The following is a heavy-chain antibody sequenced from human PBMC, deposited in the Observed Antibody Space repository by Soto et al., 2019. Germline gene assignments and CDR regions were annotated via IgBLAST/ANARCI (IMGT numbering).Heavy chain of an antibody. J-gene: IGHJ6*03. CDR1: EFTFSGRS. D-gene: IGHD3-10*01. V-gene: IGHV3-74*01. CDR2: IDKVGTDS. Sequence: EVQLVESGGGLVQPGGSLRLSCAASEFTFSGRSVHWVRQAPGKGLVWVSGIDKVGTDSTYADSVKGRFTSSRDNAKNTVYLRMNRRRVVDTAVFYCAMGWFGADVWGTGNTVTVSS. CDR3: AMGWFGADV.